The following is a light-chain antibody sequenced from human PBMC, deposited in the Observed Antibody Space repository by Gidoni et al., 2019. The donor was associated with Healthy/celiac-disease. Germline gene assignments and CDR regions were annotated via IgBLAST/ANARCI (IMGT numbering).Light chain of an antibody. CDR1: SGTVSTSYY. J-gene: IGLJ3*02. CDR2: RTN. CDR3: VLYMGSGIWV. V-gene: IGLV8-61*01. Sequence: QTVVTQEPSSSVSPGGTPTLTCGFNSGTVSTSYYPSRYQQTPGQAPRTLTYRTNTRSSGVPDRFSGSILGNKAALTITEAQADDESDYYCVLYMGSGIWVFGGGTKLTVL.